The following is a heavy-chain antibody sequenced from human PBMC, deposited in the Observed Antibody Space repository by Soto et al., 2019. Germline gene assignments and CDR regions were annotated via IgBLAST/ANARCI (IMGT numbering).Heavy chain of an antibody. CDR2: ISHDGSNK. D-gene: IGHD2-8*02. V-gene: IGHV3-30-3*01. CDR1: GFTFSDYG. Sequence: QVQLVDPGGGVVQPGRSLRLSCAASGFTFSDYGIHWVRQAPGKGLEWVAVISHDGSNKYHPDSVKGRFTISRDNSKNSMYLHMNSLRAEDTAVYYCARDPAKYCTCGHCYLSVFDIWGRGRMVTVFS. J-gene: IGHJ3*02. CDR3: ARDPAKYCTCGHCYLSVFDI.